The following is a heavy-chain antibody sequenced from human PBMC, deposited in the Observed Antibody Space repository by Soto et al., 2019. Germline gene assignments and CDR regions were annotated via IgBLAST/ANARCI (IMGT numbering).Heavy chain of an antibody. D-gene: IGHD2-2*02. J-gene: IGHJ6*02. Sequence: QVQLQESGPGLVKPSETLSLTCTVSGGSVSSGSYYWSWIRQPPGKGLEWIGYIYYSGSTNYSPSLKSRVTISVDTSKNQFSLKLSSATAADPAVYYCASVTRTCISTSCYRYYYGMDVWGQGTTVTVSS. CDR2: IYYSGST. CDR3: ASVTRTCISTSCYRYYYGMDV. V-gene: IGHV4-61*01. CDR1: GGSVSSGSYY.